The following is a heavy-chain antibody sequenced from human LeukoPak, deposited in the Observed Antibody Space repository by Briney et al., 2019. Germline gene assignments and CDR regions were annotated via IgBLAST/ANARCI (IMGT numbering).Heavy chain of an antibody. V-gene: IGHV4-61*02. Sequence: ASQTLSLTCTVSGGSISSGSYYWSWIRQPAGKGLEWIGRIYTSGSTNYNPSLKSRVTISVDTSKNQFSLKLSSVTAADTAVYYCARDYYYDSSGYYYGAFDIWGQGTMVTVSS. CDR2: IYTSGST. D-gene: IGHD3-22*01. J-gene: IGHJ3*02. CDR3: ARDYYYDSSGYYYGAFDI. CDR1: GGSISSGSYY.